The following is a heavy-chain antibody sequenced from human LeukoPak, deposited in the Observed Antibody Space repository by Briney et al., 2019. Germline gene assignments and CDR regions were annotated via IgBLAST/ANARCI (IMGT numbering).Heavy chain of an antibody. D-gene: IGHD2-2*01. V-gene: IGHV1-2*02. Sequence: SVKVSCKASGYTFTGYYMHWVRQAPGQGLEWMGWINPNSGGTNYAQKFQGRVTMTRDTSISTAYMELSRLRSDDTAVYYCARPYCSSTSCSNYFWSGYYNWGQGTLVTVSS. J-gene: IGHJ4*02. CDR3: ARPYCSSTSCSNYFWSGYYN. CDR2: INPNSGGT. CDR1: GYTFTGYY.